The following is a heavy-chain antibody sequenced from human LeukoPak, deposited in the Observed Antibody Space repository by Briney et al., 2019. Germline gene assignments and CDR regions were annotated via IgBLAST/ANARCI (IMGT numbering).Heavy chain of an antibody. CDR3: ARGRDLFDS. CDR1: GFTFNTYS. CDR2: ISSSSGTI. V-gene: IGHV3-48*04. J-gene: IGHJ4*02. Sequence: GGPLRLSCVASGFTFNTYSMNWFRQAPGKGLEWISYISSSSGTIYYADSVKGRFTISRDNAKNSLYLQMNSLRAEDTAVHYCARGRDLFDSWGQGTLVIVSS.